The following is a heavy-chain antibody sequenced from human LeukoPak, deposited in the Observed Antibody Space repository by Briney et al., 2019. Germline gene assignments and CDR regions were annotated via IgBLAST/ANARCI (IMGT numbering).Heavy chain of an antibody. V-gene: IGHV4-28*01. Sequence: PSETLSLTCAVSGYSISSSNWWGWIRPPPGKGPEWIGYIYYSGSTYYNPSLKSRVTMSVDTSKNQFSLKLSSVTAVDTAVYYCARGSYSSSWYSPTFDYWGQGTLVTVSS. CDR1: GYSISSSNW. J-gene: IGHJ4*02. D-gene: IGHD6-13*01. CDR2: IYYSGST. CDR3: ARGSYSSSWYSPTFDY.